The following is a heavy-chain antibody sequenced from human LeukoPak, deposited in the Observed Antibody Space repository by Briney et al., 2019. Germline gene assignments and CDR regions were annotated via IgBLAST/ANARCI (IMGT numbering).Heavy chain of an antibody. CDR1: GFTFSSYE. CDR3: AALKVPAPMGV. J-gene: IGHJ6*03. CDR2: ISSSGSTI. D-gene: IGHD2-2*01. V-gene: IGHV3-48*03. Sequence: GGSLRLSCAASGFTFSSYEMNWVRQAPGKGLGWVSYISSSGSTIYYADSVKGRFTISRDNAKNSLYLQMNSLRAEDTAVYYCAALKVPAPMGVWGKGTTVTVSS.